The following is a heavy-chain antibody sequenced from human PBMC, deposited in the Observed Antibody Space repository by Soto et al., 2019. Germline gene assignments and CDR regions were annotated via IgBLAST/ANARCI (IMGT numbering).Heavy chain of an antibody. CDR3: ARDHLILPAHDFFYGSDV. V-gene: IGHV3-7*03. Sequence: GSLRLSCEVSGFTFSMYSMSWVCQSPGKGLEWVAKIPQDGVDGHYADSVKGRFTISRDNGKNSLYLQLNNLRAEDTAVYYCARDHLILPAHDFFYGSDVWGRGATVTVSS. D-gene: IGHD2-21*02. CDR2: IPQDGVDG. J-gene: IGHJ6*02. CDR1: GFTFSMYS.